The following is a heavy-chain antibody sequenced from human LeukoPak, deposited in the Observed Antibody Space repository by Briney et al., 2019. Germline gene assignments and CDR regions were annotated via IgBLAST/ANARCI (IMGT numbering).Heavy chain of an antibody. D-gene: IGHD3-16*01. CDR1: GFTFSSYG. J-gene: IGHJ6*03. CDR3: AKLGGQEVYNYYVGV. CDR2: IWYDESSK. V-gene: IGHV3-33*06. Sequence: GRSLRLSCAASGFTFSSYGMHWVRQAPGKGLEWVAVIWYDESSKYFADSVKGRFTISRDNSKSTLYLQMNSLRAEDTAVYYCAKLGGQEVYNYYVGVWGKGTTVAVSS.